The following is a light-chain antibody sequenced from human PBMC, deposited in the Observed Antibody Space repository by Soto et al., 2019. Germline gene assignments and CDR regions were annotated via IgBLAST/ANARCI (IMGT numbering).Light chain of an antibody. V-gene: IGKV3-20*01. Sequence: VVLTKYPGTLSLSPGERATLSCMASPSVSGSNLAWYQQEPGQAPRLVIYGASSRATGIPDRFSGSGSGTDFTLTISSLQAEDVGVYYCPQYYSTLRTFGGGANVDIK. CDR3: PQYYSTLRT. J-gene: IGKJ4*01. CDR2: GAS. CDR1: PSVSGSN.